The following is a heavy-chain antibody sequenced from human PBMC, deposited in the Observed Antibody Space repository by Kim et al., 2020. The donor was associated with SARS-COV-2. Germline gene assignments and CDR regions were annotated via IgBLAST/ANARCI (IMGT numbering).Heavy chain of an antibody. CDR3: ARDERIQKVVDCGELKGFYGMDV. D-gene: IGHD3-10*01. Sequence: SETLSLTCTVSGGSVRTYYWNWIRQTPGKGLEWIGYIFYSGNTKYNPYLKSRVTISVDTSKNQFSLKLTSLTAADTATYYCARDERIQKVVDCGELKGFYGMDVWGQGTTVTVSS. V-gene: IGHV4-59*02. J-gene: IGHJ6*02. CDR2: IFYSGNT. CDR1: GGSVRTYY.